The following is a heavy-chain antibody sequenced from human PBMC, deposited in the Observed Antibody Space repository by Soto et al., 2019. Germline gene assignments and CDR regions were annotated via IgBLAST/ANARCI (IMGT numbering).Heavy chain of an antibody. J-gene: IGHJ4*01. V-gene: IGHV3-15*07. CDR2: IKSKTDGGTT. CDR3: TTYSYSTMLVVRFDY. CDR1: GFTFSNAW. Sequence: EVHLVESGGGLVKPGGSLRLSCAASGFTFSNAWINWVRQAPGKGLEWVGRIKSKTDGGTTDFAAPVKGRFAISRDDSKDMVYLQMTSLKTEDSGIYYCTTYSYSTMLVVRFDYWGHGTLVTVSS. D-gene: IGHD2-15*01.